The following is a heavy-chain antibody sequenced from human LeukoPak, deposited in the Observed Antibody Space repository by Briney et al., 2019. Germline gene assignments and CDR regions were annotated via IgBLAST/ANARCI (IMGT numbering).Heavy chain of an antibody. D-gene: IGHD2-2*01. CDR2: IYPGDSNT. Sequence: GESLKISCKGSGYKFSDYWIGWVRQMPGRGLEWMGIIYPGDSNTGYSPSFQGQVTISADKSISTAYLQWSSLKASDTAIYYCARVPRREPGDYWGQGTPVTVSS. CDR3: ARVPRREPGDY. CDR1: GYKFSDYW. V-gene: IGHV5-51*01. J-gene: IGHJ4*02.